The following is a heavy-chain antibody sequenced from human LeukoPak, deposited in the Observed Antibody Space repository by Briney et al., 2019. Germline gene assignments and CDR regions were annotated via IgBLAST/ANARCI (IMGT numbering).Heavy chain of an antibody. Sequence: ASVKVSCKASGYTFTSYGISWVRQAPGKGLEWMGWISAYNGNTNYAQKLQGRVTMTTDTSTSTAYMELRSLRSDDTAVYYCARDGYSYGSDAFDIWAQGTMVTVSS. CDR3: ARDGYSYGSDAFDI. D-gene: IGHD5-18*01. V-gene: IGHV1-18*01. J-gene: IGHJ3*02. CDR2: ISAYNGNT. CDR1: GYTFTSYG.